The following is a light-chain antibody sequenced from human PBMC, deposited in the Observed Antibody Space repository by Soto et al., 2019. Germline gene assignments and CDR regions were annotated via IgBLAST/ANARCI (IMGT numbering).Light chain of an antibody. CDR2: AAS. Sequence: DIQMTQSPSSLSASVGDRVIITCRASQGISNSVAWYQQKPGKVPKLLFYAASTVQSGVPSRFSGSGSGTDFTLTISSLQPEDVANYYCQKHDSAPFAFGQGTRLEIK. V-gene: IGKV1-27*01. CDR3: QKHDSAPFA. CDR1: QGISNS. J-gene: IGKJ5*01.